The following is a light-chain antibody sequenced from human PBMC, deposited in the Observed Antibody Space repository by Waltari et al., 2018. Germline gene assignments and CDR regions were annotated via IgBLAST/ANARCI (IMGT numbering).Light chain of an antibody. Sequence: QSVLTQPPSVSGAPGQRVTISCTGRSSNIGAGYDVHWYQPLPGTAPKLLIYGNSNRPSGVPDRFSGSKSGTSASLAITGLQAEDEADYYCQSYDSSLSAVVFGGGTKLTVL. V-gene: IGLV1-40*01. CDR2: GNS. CDR1: SSNIGAGYD. J-gene: IGLJ2*01. CDR3: QSYDSSLSAVV.